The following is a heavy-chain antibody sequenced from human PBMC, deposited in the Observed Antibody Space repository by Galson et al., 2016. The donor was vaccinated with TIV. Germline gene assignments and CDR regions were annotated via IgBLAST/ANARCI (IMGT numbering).Heavy chain of an antibody. J-gene: IGHJ6*02. CDR2: IYESGTT. Sequence: SETLSLTCAVSGYSINSGYHWGWIRQPPGKGLQWIGSIYESGTTYSNPSPKSRLTLSVDTSKNQFSLKLSSVTAADTAVYYCMREGSTVTMHHYFGMDVWGQGTSVTVSS. CDR3: MREGSTVTMHHYFGMDV. CDR1: GYSINSGYH. V-gene: IGHV4-38-2*02. D-gene: IGHD4-17*01.